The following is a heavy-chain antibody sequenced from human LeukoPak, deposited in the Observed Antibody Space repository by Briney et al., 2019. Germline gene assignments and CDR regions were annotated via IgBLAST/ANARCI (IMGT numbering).Heavy chain of an antibody. J-gene: IGHJ3*02. CDR2: INPNSGGT. CDR1: GYTFTGYY. CDR3: ARAVTDYDILTGYYLKAFDI. Sequence: GASVKVSCKASGYTFTGYYMHWVRQAPGQGLEWMGRINPNSGGTNYAQKFQGRVTMTRDTSISTAYMELSRLRSDVTAVYYCARAVTDYDILTGYYLKAFDIWGQGTMVTVSS. V-gene: IGHV1-2*06. D-gene: IGHD3-9*01.